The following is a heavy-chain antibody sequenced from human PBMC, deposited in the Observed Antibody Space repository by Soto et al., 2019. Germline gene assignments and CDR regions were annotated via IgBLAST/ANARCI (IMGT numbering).Heavy chain of an antibody. J-gene: IGHJ4*02. D-gene: IGHD3-10*01. V-gene: IGHV1-3*01. CDR1: GYSFANYT. CDR2: LNPDTAST. Sequence: ASVKVSCKASGYSFANYTIHWVRQAPGQGLEWMGWLNPDTASTKYSQKFQGRVSITRDKSANTAYMQLTSLTSEDTALYYCARGGGYYGSGAYYRGYFDHWGLGTLVTVSS. CDR3: ARGGGYYGSGAYYRGYFDH.